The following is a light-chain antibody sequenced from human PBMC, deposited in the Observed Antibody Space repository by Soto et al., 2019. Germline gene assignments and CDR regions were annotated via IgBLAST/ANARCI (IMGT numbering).Light chain of an antibody. CDR2: GAS. Sequence: EVVMTQSPATLSVSPGERATLSCRASQSISSSFLAWYQQKPGQAPRLLIYGASSRATGIPDRFSGSGSGTDFTLTISRLEPEDFAVYYCQQYSSSPALTFGGGTKVDIK. J-gene: IGKJ4*01. CDR1: QSISSSF. V-gene: IGKV3-20*01. CDR3: QQYSSSPALT.